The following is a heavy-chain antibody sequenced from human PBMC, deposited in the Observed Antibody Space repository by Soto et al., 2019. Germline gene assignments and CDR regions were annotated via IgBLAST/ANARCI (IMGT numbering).Heavy chain of an antibody. Sequence: SETLSLTCTVSGDSINNYYWSWIRQPPGRRLEWIGYIYYTGSTTYNPSLESRVTMSVDTSKNQFSLKLSSVNAADTAVYYCAKYRRTEAEGFTLDYWGRGALVTVSS. J-gene: IGHJ4*02. CDR2: IYYTGST. D-gene: IGHD6-13*01. CDR3: AKYRRTEAEGFTLDY. V-gene: IGHV4-59*01. CDR1: GDSINNYY.